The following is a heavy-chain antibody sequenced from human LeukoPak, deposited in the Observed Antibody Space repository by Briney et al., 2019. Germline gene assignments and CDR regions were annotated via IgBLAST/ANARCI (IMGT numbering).Heavy chain of an antibody. CDR3: ARRVGANDFDY. Sequence: SETLSLTCTVSGGSISSSSYYWGWSRQPPGKGLEWIGSIYYSGSTYYNPSLKSRVTISVDTSKNQFSLKLSSVTAADTAVYYCARRVGANDFDYWGQGTLVTVSS. CDR2: IYYSGST. D-gene: IGHD1-26*01. CDR1: GGSISSSSYY. J-gene: IGHJ4*02. V-gene: IGHV4-39*01.